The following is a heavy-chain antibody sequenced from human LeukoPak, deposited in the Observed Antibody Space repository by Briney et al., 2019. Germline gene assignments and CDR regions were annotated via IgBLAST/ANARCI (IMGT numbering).Heavy chain of an antibody. V-gene: IGHV1-69*13. CDR3: ASWEGGYDF. D-gene: IGHD5-12*01. J-gene: IGHJ4*02. CDR2: IIPNFGTA. CDR1: VGTLSSFA. Sequence: SVNLFCNSSVGTLSSFAIIWVRQAPGQGLEWRGVIIPNFGTANYTQKFQGSVTITADVSTSTAHMELSSLRSEETAVYYCASWEGGYDFWGQGHLVTVSS.